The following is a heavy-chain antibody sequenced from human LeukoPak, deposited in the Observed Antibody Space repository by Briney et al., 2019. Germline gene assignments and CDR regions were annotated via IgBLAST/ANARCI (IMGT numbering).Heavy chain of an antibody. V-gene: IGHV4-34*01. CDR1: GGSFSGYC. CDR3: ARSPARVRGVTVRFDP. D-gene: IGHD3-10*01. CDR2: INHSGST. Sequence: SETLSLTCAVYGGSFSGYCWSWIRQPPGKGLDWIGEINHSGSTNYNPSLKSRVTISVDTAKNQFSLKLSSVTAADTAVYYCARSPARVRGVTVRFDPWGEGTLVTVSS. J-gene: IGHJ5*02.